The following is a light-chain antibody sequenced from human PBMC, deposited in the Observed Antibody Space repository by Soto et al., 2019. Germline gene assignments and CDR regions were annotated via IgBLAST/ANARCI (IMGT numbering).Light chain of an antibody. J-gene: IGKJ5*01. V-gene: IGKV1-12*01. CDR3: QQSYSTPIT. Sequence: IQMTQSPSSVSASVGDTVTITCRASQGIGSWLGWYQQKPGKAPKLLISAASTLQSGVPSRFSGSGSGTDFTLTISSLQPEDFATYYCQQSYSTPITFGQGTRLEIK. CDR2: AAS. CDR1: QGIGSW.